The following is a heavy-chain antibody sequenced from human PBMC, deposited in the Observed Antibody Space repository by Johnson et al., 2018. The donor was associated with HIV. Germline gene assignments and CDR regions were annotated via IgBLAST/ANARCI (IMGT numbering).Heavy chain of an antibody. D-gene: IGHD3-16*01. CDR1: GFTFSSYD. CDR2: IKSKTDGGTT. CDR3: ATGFGPAFEM. J-gene: IGHJ3*02. Sequence: VQLVESGGGLKQPGGSLRLSCAASGFTFSSYDMHWVRQATGKGLEWVGRIKSKTDGGTTYHAAPVKGRFSISRDDSKNTLYLQMNSLKTEDTAVYYCATGFGPAFEMWGQGTMVTVSS. V-gene: IGHV3-15*01.